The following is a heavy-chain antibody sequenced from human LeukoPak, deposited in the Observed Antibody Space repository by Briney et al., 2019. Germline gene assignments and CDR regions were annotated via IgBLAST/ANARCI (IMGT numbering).Heavy chain of an antibody. CDR1: GSGPNNYA. J-gene: IGHJ4*02. D-gene: IGHD3-16*01. Sequence: PGGSLRLSCAASGSGPNNYAMHWVRQAPGKGLEWVAVIWHDGLNKFYADFLKGRFTISRDFSKDTVYLQMSGLTVEDTAVYYCAKAGQRSYAEAFDSWGQGTLVTVPS. V-gene: IGHV3-33*06. CDR3: AKAGQRSYAEAFDS. CDR2: IWHDGLNK.